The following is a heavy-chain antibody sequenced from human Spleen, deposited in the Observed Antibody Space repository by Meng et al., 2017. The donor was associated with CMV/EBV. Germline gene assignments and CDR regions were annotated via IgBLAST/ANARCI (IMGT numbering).Heavy chain of an antibody. CDR1: GFTFSSYA. Sequence: GGPLRLSCAASGFTFSSYAMHWVRQAPGKGLEWVAVISYDGSNKYYADSVKGRFTISRDNSKNTLYLQMNSLRAEDTAVYYCARDRNFDYWGQGTLVTVSS. J-gene: IGHJ4*02. CDR3: ARDRNFDY. CDR2: ISYDGSNK. V-gene: IGHV3-30*04.